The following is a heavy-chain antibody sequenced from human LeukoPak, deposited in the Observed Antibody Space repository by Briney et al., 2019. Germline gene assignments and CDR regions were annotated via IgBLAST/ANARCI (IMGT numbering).Heavy chain of an antibody. Sequence: SVKVSCKASGGTFSSYAISWVRQAPGQGLEWMGGIIPIFGTANYAQKFQGRVTITADKSTSTAYMELSSLRSEDTAVYYCARGGYCCSTSCYYFYMDVWGKGTTVTVSS. D-gene: IGHD2-2*01. V-gene: IGHV1-69*06. CDR1: GGTFSSYA. CDR2: IIPIFGTA. CDR3: ARGGYCCSTSCYYFYMDV. J-gene: IGHJ6*03.